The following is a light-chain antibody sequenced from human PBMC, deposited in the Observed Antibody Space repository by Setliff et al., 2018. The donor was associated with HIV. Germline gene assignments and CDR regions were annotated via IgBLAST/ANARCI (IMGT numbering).Light chain of an antibody. CDR1: SSDVGGYNY. CDR2: EVT. V-gene: IGLV2-14*01. J-gene: IGLJ1*01. Sequence: QSVLTQPASVSGSPGQSITISCTGTSSDVGGYNYVSWYQQHPGKAPKLMIYEVTNRPSGISNLFSGSKSGNTASLTISGLQAEDEADYYCSSYTIRNTLLFGTGTKVTVL. CDR3: SSYTIRNTLL.